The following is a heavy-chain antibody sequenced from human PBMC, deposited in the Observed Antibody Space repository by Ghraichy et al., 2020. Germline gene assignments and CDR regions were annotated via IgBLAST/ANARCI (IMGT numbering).Heavy chain of an antibody. CDR2: SSWNSGSI. D-gene: IGHD4-17*01. V-gene: IGHV3-9*01. J-gene: IGHJ6*02. CDR3: ARDTNGDYGDYYYHYGMDV. Sequence: GGSLRLSCAASGFTFNDYAMYWVRQAPGKGLEWVSGSSWNSGSIGYADSVKGRFIISRDNAKNSLYLQMNSLRAEDTALYYCARDTNGDYGDYYYHYGMDVWGQGTTVTVSS. CDR1: GFTFNDYA.